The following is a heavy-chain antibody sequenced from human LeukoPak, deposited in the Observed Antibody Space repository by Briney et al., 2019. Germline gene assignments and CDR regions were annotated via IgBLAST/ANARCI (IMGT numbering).Heavy chain of an antibody. CDR2: IRYDGSNK. D-gene: IGHD6-13*01. CDR1: GFTFSSYG. CDR3: ARDTHLMRGSSSDAFDI. J-gene: IGHJ3*02. Sequence: GGSLRLSCAASGFTFSSYGMHWVRQAPGKGLEWVAFIRYDGSNKYYADSVKGRFTISRDNSKNTLYLQMNSLRAEDTAVYYCARDTHLMRGSSSDAFDIWGQGTMVTVSS. V-gene: IGHV3-30*02.